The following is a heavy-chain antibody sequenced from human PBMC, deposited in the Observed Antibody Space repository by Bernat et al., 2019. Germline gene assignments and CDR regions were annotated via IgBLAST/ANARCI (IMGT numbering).Heavy chain of an antibody. CDR3: ARRGTGTYTPVEF. D-gene: IGHD2-8*02. V-gene: IGHV3-23*01. Sequence: QLFESGGGLVQPGGSLRLSCAASGLTFSNYDMTWVRQAPGKGLEWLSSISGSATYTFYADSVKGRFTISSDNSKYTVFLEMNRLRADDTAVYYCARRGTGTYTPVEFWGQGTLVTVSS. CDR2: ISGSATYT. J-gene: IGHJ4*02. CDR1: GLTFSNYD.